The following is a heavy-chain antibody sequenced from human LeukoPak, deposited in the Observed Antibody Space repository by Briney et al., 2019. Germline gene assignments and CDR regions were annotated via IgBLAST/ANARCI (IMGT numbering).Heavy chain of an antibody. Sequence: PSETLSLTCTVSGGSIRTYYWSWIRRPPGRGLEWIAYIHASGPTNYNPSLKSRITISVDTSKNQFSLKLSSVTAADTAVYYCARHAAGIAARPFDNWGQGTLVTVSS. J-gene: IGHJ4*02. CDR2: IHASGPT. CDR3: ARHAAGIAARPFDN. D-gene: IGHD6-6*01. CDR1: GGSIRTYY. V-gene: IGHV4-4*09.